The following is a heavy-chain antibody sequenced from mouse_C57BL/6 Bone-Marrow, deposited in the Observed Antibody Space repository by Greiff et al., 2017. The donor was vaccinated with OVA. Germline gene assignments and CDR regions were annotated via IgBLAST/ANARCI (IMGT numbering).Heavy chain of an antibody. V-gene: IGHV5-4*01. CDR2: ISDGGSYT. D-gene: IGHD1-1*01. J-gene: IGHJ4*01. CDR3: ARERGYYYGSKGGYAMDY. Sequence: EVQVVESGGGLVKPGGSLKLSCAASGFTFSSYAMSWVRQTPEKRLEWVATISDGGSYTYYPDNVKGRFTISRDNAKNNLYLQMSHLKSENTAMYYCARERGYYYGSKGGYAMDYWGQGTSVTVSS. CDR1: GFTFSSYA.